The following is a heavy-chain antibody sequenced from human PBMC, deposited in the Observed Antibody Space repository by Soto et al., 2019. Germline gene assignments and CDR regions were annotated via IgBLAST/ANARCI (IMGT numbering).Heavy chain of an antibody. Sequence: EVRLVETGGDLIQPGGSLRLSCAVSGFTVSNNYMYWVRQPPGKGLEWVSLIYSHGDTRYADSLRGRLTVSRDNSKNPLYLQMNSLRSEDTAVDYCARKTDSGGNGGFWGQGTLVTVSS. CDR2: IYSHGDT. J-gene: IGHJ4*02. V-gene: IGHV3-53*05. D-gene: IGHD2-15*01. CDR1: GFTVSNNY. CDR3: ARKTDSGGNGGF.